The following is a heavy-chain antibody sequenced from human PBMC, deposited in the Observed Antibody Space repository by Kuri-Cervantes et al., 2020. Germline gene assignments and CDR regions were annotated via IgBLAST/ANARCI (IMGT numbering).Heavy chain of an antibody. CDR2: ISSSGRVI. J-gene: IGHJ4*02. D-gene: IGHD4-17*01. Sequence: GESLKISCAASGFSISDYHLSWIRQAPGKGLEWVSSISSSGRVIYYAGSVKGRFTISRDNAKNSLFLQLSTLRAEDTAMYYCARGLLYGDYVFDYWGQGTLVTVSS. CDR3: ARGLLYGDYVFDY. CDR1: GFSISDYH. V-gene: IGHV3-11*01.